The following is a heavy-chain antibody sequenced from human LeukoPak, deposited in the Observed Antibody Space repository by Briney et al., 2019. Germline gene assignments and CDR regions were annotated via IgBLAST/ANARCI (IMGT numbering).Heavy chain of an antibody. D-gene: IGHD3-9*01. Sequence: ASVKVSCKASGYTFTGYYMHWVRQAPGQGLEWTGWINPNRGGTNYAQKFQGRVTMTRDTSISTAYMELSRLRSGDTAVYYCARGGGLLRYFDWLPDYFDYWGQGTLVTVSS. CDR1: GYTFTGYY. CDR3: ARGGGLLRYFDWLPDYFDY. V-gene: IGHV1-2*02. J-gene: IGHJ4*02. CDR2: INPNRGGT.